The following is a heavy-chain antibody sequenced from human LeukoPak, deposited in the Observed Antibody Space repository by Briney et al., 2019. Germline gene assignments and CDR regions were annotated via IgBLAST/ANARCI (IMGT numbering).Heavy chain of an antibody. CDR3: ARDDSRSSSWFDP. V-gene: IGHV1-69*05. D-gene: IGHD6-13*01. Sequence: ASVKVSCKASGGTFSSYAISWVRQAPGQGLEWMGGIIPIFGTANYAQKFQGRVTITTDESTSTAYMELSSLRSEDTAVYYCARDDSRSSSWFDPWGQGTLVTVSS. J-gene: IGHJ5*02. CDR1: GGTFSSYA. CDR2: IIPIFGTA.